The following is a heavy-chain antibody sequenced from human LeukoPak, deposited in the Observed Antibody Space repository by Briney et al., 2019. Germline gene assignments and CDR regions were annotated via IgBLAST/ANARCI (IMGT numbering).Heavy chain of an antibody. CDR2: ICTSGIT. CDR3: AREHRDYVGDGYYYGC. Sequence: SETLSLTCTVSGGSITNYYWSWIRQPAGKGLEWIGRICTSGITDYNPSLRSRVTLSVDTSKNHFSLKLSSVTAADTAVYFCAREHRDYVGDGYYYGCWGQGTLVTVSS. V-gene: IGHV4-4*07. CDR1: GGSITNYY. J-gene: IGHJ4*02. D-gene: IGHD3-22*01.